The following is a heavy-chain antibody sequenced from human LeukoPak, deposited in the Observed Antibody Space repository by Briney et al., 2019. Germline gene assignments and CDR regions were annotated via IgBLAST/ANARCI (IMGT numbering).Heavy chain of an antibody. D-gene: IGHD4-23*01. J-gene: IGHJ2*01. V-gene: IGHV3-7*05. CDR1: GFTFSSYW. CDR3: ARGGGNLDLYFDL. Sequence: GGSLRLSCAASGFTFSSYWMTWVRQAPGKGLXXXANIKQDGSEKYYVDSVKGRFTISRDNAKNSLYLQMISLRAEDTAVYYCARGGGNLDLYFDLWGRGTLVTVSS. CDR2: IKQDGSEK.